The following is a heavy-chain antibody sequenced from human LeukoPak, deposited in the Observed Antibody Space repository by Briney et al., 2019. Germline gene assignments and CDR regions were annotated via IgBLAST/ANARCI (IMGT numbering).Heavy chain of an antibody. J-gene: IGHJ4*02. CDR1: GFTVSSSY. Sequence: GGSLRLSCAASGFTVSSSYMSWVRQAPGKGLEWVSIIYSGGSTYYADSVKGRFTISRDNAKNSLYLQMNSLRAEDTAVYYCARDLYDSSGYNYWGQGTLVTVSS. CDR2: IYSGGST. CDR3: ARDLYDSSGYNY. V-gene: IGHV3-66*01. D-gene: IGHD3-22*01.